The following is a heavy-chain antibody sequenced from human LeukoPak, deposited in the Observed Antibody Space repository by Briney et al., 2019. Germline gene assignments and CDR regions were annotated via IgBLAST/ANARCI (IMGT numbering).Heavy chain of an antibody. J-gene: IGHJ3*02. D-gene: IGHD5-12*01. CDR3: ARDKGGYAPSDAFDI. Sequence: ASVKVSCKASGYTFTSYAMNWVRQAPGQGLEWMGWINTNTGNPTYAQGFTGRFVFSLDTSVSTAYPQISSLKAEDTAVYYCARDKGGYAPSDAFDIWGQGTMVTVSS. CDR1: GYTFTSYA. CDR2: INTNTGNP. V-gene: IGHV7-4-1*02.